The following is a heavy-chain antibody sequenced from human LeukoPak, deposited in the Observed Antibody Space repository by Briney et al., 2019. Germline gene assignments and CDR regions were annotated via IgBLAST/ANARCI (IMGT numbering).Heavy chain of an antibody. V-gene: IGHV3-64D*06. D-gene: IGHD6-19*01. J-gene: IGHJ4*02. CDR1: GFTFSSYA. Sequence: GGSLRLSCSASGFTFSSYATHWVRQAPGKGLEYVSAISSNGGSTYYADSVKGRFAISRDNSKNTLYLQMSSLRAEDTAVYYCVKDPYGSGWYDQFDYWGQGTLVTVSS. CDR2: ISSNGGST. CDR3: VKDPYGSGWYDQFDY.